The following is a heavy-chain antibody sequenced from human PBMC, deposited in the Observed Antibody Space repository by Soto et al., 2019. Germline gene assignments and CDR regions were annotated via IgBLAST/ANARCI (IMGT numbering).Heavy chain of an antibody. CDR3: ARSGFGEFLTEGGYYYGMDV. D-gene: IGHD3-10*01. V-gene: IGHV4-31*03. CDR2: IYYSGTT. CDR1: GGSISSGGYY. J-gene: IGHJ6*02. Sequence: SETRSLTCTVSGGSISSGGYYWSWIRQHPGKGLEWIGYIYYSGTTYYNPSLKSRVTISLDTSKNQFSLKLSSVTPADTAVYYCARSGFGEFLTEGGYYYGMDVWGQGTTVT.